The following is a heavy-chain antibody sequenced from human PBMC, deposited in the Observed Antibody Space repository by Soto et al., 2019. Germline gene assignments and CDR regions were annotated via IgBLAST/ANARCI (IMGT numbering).Heavy chain of an antibody. Sequence: EVQLVESGGGLVKPGGSLRLSCAASGFTFSSYSMNWVRQAPGKGLEWVSSISSSSSYIYYADSVKGRFTISRDNAKXXXXXXXXXXXXXXXXXXXXXXXPLTDAFDIWGQGTMVTVS. CDR3: XXXPLTDAFDI. J-gene: IGHJ3*02. V-gene: IGHV3-21*01. CDR1: GFTFSSYS. D-gene: IGHD7-27*01. CDR2: ISSSSSYI.